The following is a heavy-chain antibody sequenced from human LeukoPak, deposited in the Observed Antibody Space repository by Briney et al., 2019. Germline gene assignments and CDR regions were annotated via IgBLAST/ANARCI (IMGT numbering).Heavy chain of an antibody. V-gene: IGHV3-23*01. CDR3: AKRSRTPNDS. D-gene: IGHD3-3*01. CDR2: ILETGDIA. CDR1: GFAFNNYA. Sequence: PPGGSLRLSCAASGFAFNNYAMDWVRPAPGKGLEWVSAILETGDIAYYADSVRGRFAISRDNSRNTVYLQMNSLTAEDTAVYYCAKRSRTPNDSWGRGTLVTVSS. J-gene: IGHJ5*02.